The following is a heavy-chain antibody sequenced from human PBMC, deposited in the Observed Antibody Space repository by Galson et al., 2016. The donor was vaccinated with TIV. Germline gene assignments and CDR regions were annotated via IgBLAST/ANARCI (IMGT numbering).Heavy chain of an antibody. CDR2: FSSSGRST. CDR1: GFDVSTFA. CDR3: AKRRVLTPKYQYNYGMDV. V-gene: IGHV3-23*01. D-gene: IGHD4-23*01. J-gene: IGHJ6*02. Sequence: LRLSCAASGFDVSTFAMAWVRQAPGKGLEWVSTFSSSGRSTYYADSVMGRFTISRDNSKNTLYLEMNGLRAEDTAVYYCAKRRVLTPKYQYNYGMDVWGQGTTVTVSS.